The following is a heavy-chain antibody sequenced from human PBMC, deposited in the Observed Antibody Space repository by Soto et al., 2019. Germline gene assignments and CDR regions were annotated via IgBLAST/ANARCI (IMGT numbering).Heavy chain of an antibody. CDR2: IIPIFGTA. CDR3: ARGSGCISTSCYEPDYYGMDV. CDR1: GGTFSSYA. V-gene: IGHV1-69*13. J-gene: IGHJ6*02. D-gene: IGHD2-2*01. Sequence: SVKVSCKASGGTFSSYAISWVRQAPGQGLEWMGGIIPIFGTANYAQKFQGRVTITADESTSTAYMELSSLRSEDTAVYYCARGSGCISTSCYEPDYYGMDVWGQGTTVTVSS.